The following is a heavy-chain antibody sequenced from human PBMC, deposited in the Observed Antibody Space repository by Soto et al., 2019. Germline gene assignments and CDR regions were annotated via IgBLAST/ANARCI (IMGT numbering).Heavy chain of an antibody. Sequence: GGSLSVACIAFGFSFSDYSMNWVRQAPGKGLQWVSYISSSSDKTYYADSVKGRFTVSRDNAKNALFLEMNSLRDDDTATYYCARLPKGSLVTAWGQGTRVTVSS. D-gene: IGHD2-21*02. CDR2: ISSSSDKT. V-gene: IGHV3-48*02. CDR3: ARLPKGSLVTA. CDR1: GFSFSDYS. J-gene: IGHJ4*02.